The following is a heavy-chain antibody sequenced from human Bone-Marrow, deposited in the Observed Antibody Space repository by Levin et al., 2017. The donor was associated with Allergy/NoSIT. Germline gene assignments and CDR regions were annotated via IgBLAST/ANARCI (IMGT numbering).Heavy chain of an antibody. CDR2: ISGYDNNT. CDR3: VRAGFRTGTTGGAY. V-gene: IGHV1-18*01. CDR1: GYAFTSYG. J-gene: IGHJ4*02. Sequence: ASVKVSCKASGYAFTSYGITWVRQAPGQGLEWLGWISGYDNNTNYAQKVQGRVTMTTDTSTTTAYMDLRSLRSDDTAVYYFVRAGFRTGTTGGAYWGQGTLVTVSS. D-gene: IGHD1-7*01.